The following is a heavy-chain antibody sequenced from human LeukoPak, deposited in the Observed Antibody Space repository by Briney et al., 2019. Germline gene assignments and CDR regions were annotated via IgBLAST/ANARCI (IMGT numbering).Heavy chain of an antibody. D-gene: IGHD2-15*01. CDR3: ARWWRGYFDY. J-gene: IGHJ4*02. Sequence: PGGSLRLSCAASGFTVSSNYMSWVRQAPGKGLEWVSVIYSGGSTYYADSGKGRFTISRDNSKNTLYLQMNSLRAEDTAVYYCARWWRGYFDYWGQGTLVTVSS. CDR1: GFTVSSNY. CDR2: IYSGGST. V-gene: IGHV3-53*01.